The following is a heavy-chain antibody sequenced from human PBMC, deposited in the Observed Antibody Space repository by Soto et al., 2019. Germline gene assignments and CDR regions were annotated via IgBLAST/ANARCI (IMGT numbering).Heavy chain of an antibody. D-gene: IGHD6-19*01. V-gene: IGHV3-23*01. CDR2: ISGSGGST. Sequence: EVQLLESGGGLVQPGGSLRLSCAASGFTFSSYAMSWVRQAPGKGLEWVSAISGSGGSTYYADSVKGRFTISRDNSKNTLYLQMNSLRAEDTAVYYCAKDPVRSWLAGTNDFDYWGQGTLVTVSS. CDR1: GFTFSSYA. CDR3: AKDPVRSWLAGTNDFDY. J-gene: IGHJ4*02.